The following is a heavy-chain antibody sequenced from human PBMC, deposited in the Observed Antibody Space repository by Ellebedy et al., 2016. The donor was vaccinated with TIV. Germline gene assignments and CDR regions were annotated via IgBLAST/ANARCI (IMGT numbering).Heavy chain of an antibody. Sequence: GESLKISCAASGFTFSSHAMRWVRQAPGKGLEWASAISGSGGSTYYADSVKSRFTISRDNSKNTLYLQMYSLRAEDTAVYYCAKGGVTTRNAFDIWGQGTMVTVSS. V-gene: IGHV3-23*01. CDR3: AKGGVTTRNAFDI. CDR1: GFTFSSHA. J-gene: IGHJ3*02. CDR2: ISGSGGST. D-gene: IGHD4-17*01.